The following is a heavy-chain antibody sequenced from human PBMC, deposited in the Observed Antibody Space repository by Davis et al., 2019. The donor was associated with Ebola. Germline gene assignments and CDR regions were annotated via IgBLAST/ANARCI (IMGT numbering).Heavy chain of an antibody. V-gene: IGHV5-51*01. CDR1: GYTFTSYW. Sequence: GESPKISCKGSGYTFTSYWIGWVRQMPGKGLEWMGIIYPGDSDTRYSPSFQGQVTISADKSISTAYLQWNSLKASDTAMFYCARLGTDYGGNWGCFDYWGQGTLVTVSS. D-gene: IGHD4-23*01. J-gene: IGHJ4*02. CDR3: ARLGTDYGGNWGCFDY. CDR2: IYPGDSDT.